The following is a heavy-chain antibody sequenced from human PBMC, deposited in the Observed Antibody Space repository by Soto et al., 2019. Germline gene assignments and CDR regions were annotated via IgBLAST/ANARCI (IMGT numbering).Heavy chain of an antibody. Sequence: GGSLRLSCVGSGFTFSTYSINWVRQAPGKGLEWVSSISSRSDIYYADSVNGRFTISRDNAKNSVSLQMNSLRAEDTAVYYCAREYTAWPLAYGLDVWGHGTTVTVFS. V-gene: IGHV3-21*01. CDR2: ISSRSDI. J-gene: IGHJ6*02. D-gene: IGHD2-2*02. CDR1: GFTFSTYS. CDR3: AREYTAWPLAYGLDV.